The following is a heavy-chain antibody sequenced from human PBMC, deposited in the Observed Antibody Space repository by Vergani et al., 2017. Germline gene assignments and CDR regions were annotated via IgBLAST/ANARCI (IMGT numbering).Heavy chain of an antibody. Sequence: EVQLVESGGGLVQPGGSLRLSCAASGFTFSSSWMSWVRQAPGKGLEWVANIKQDGSEKYYVDSVKGRFTISRDNAKNSRYLQMNSLRAEDTAVYYCARVRAVAGSFYGMDVWGQGTTVTVSS. CDR3: ARVRAVAGSFYGMDV. CDR2: IKQDGSEK. D-gene: IGHD6-19*01. V-gene: IGHV3-7*01. J-gene: IGHJ6*02. CDR1: GFTFSSSW.